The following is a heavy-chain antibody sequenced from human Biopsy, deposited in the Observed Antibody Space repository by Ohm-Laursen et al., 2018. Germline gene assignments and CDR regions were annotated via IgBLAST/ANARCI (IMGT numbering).Heavy chain of an antibody. Sequence: GSLSLTCIVSGDSVTKYYWSWIRQPPGKGLEWIGHIYYSVMTNYNPSLQSRVSISVDTSRNQVSLTLSSVTAADTAVYYCARDSGILNYGNFKYYHYYGMDVWGQGTKVTVSS. V-gene: IGHV4-59*02. CDR2: IYYSVMT. J-gene: IGHJ6*02. CDR3: ARDSGILNYGNFKYYHYYGMDV. D-gene: IGHD4-11*01. CDR1: GDSVTKYY.